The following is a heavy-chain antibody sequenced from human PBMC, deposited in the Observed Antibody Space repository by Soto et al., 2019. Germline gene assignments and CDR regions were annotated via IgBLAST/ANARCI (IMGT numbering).Heavy chain of an antibody. CDR1: GFTFSSYG. CDR3: ARETVVVTAIQTRGAFDI. V-gene: IGHV3-30*03. Sequence: PGGSLRLSCAASGFTFSSYGMHWVRQAPGKGLEWVAALSYEGIYKYFTDSVKGRFIISRDNSQNTLYLQMNSLRADDTAVYYCARETVVVTAIQTRGAFDIWGQGTMVTVSS. D-gene: IGHD2-21*02. J-gene: IGHJ3*02. CDR2: LSYEGIYK.